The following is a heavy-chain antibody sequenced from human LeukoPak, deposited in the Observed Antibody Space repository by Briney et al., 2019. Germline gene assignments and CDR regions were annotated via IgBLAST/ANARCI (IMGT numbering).Heavy chain of an antibody. CDR2: IYYSGST. CDR3: ARLVRYHDY. V-gene: IGHV4-59*01. D-gene: IGHD3-9*01. Sequence: SETLSLTCTVSGGSISSYYWSWIRQPPGKGLEWIGYIYYSGSTNYNPSLKSRVTISVDTSKNQFSLKLSSVTAADTAVYYCARLVRYHDYWGQGTRVTVSS. CDR1: GGSISSYY. J-gene: IGHJ4*02.